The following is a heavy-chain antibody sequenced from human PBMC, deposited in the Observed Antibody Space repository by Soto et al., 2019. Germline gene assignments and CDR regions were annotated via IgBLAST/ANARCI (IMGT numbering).Heavy chain of an antibody. Sequence: EVQLLESGGGLVQPGGSLRLSCAASGFTFSSYAMSWVRQAPGKGLEWVSAISGSGGSTYYADSVKGRFTISRDNSKNTLYLQMNSLRAEDTAVYYCAKDSSYDILTGYYGVLFYVDYWVQGTLVTVSS. J-gene: IGHJ4*02. V-gene: IGHV3-23*01. D-gene: IGHD3-9*01. CDR3: AKDSSYDILTGYYGVLFYVDY. CDR2: ISGSGGST. CDR1: GFTFSSYA.